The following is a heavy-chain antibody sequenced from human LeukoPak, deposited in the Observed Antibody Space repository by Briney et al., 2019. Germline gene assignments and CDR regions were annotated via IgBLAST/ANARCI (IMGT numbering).Heavy chain of an antibody. CDR2: ISSSSSYI. V-gene: IGHV3-21*01. CDR1: GFTFSSYS. Sequence: GSLRLSCAASGFTFSSYSMNWVRQAPGKGLEWVSSISSSSSYIYYADSVKGRFTISRDNAKNSLYLQMNSLRAEDTAVYYCARDRRRFGEVNYWCQGTLVTVSS. CDR3: ARDRRRFGEVNY. J-gene: IGHJ4*02. D-gene: IGHD3-10*01.